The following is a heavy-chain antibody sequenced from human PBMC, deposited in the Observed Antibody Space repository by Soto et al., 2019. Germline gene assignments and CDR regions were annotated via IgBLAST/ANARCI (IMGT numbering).Heavy chain of an antibody. CDR1: GYSFTRYG. CDR3: TRDQPILGTIIDLDY. V-gene: IGHV1-18*01. J-gene: IGHJ4*02. Sequence: ASVKVSCKASGYSFTRYGISWVRQAPGQGLEWMGWISTYNGNTNYARKVQGRVTMTTDTSTSTAYMELRSLRSDDTAVYYCTRDQPILGTIIDLDYWGQGTLVTVSS. D-gene: IGHD3-10*01. CDR2: ISTYNGNT.